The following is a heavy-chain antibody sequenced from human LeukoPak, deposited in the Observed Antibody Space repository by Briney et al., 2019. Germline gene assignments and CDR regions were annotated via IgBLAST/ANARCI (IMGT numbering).Heavy chain of an antibody. D-gene: IGHD3-3*01. CDR3: ARETASGYLGFDF. CDR2: ISTYNGNT. V-gene: IGHV1-18*01. CDR1: GYTFTNYG. Sequence: APVKVSCKASGYTFTNYGVTWVRQAPGQGLEWMGWISTYNGNTNYAQKLQGRVTMTTDTSTSTAYMELRSLRSDDTAVYFCARETASGYLGFDFWGQGTLVTVSS. J-gene: IGHJ4*02.